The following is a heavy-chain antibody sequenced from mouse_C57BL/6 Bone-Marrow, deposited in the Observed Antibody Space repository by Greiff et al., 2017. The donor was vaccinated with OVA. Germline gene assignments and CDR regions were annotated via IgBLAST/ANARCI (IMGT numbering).Heavy chain of an antibody. J-gene: IGHJ3*01. CDR1: GFTFSSYA. CDR3: ARDNIVATWFAY. D-gene: IGHD1-1*01. CDR2: ISDGGSYT. V-gene: IGHV5-4*01. Sequence: EVKLVESGGGLVKPGGSLKLSCAASGFTFSSYAMSWVRQTPEQRLEWVATISDGGSYTYYPDNVKGRFTISIDNAKNNLYLQMSHLKSEDTVMYYCARDNIVATWFAYWGQGTLVTVSA.